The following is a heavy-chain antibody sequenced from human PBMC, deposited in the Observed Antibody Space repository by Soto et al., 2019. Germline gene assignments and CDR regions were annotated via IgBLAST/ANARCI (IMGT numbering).Heavy chain of an antibody. CDR3: VKDDRILGRRYFDL. D-gene: IGHD2-15*01. J-gene: IGHJ2*01. CDR1: GFTFSSYA. CDR2: ISFSDGGT. Sequence: PGGSLRLSCAASGFTFSSYAMTWVRQAPGKGLEWVSSISFSDGGTYYADSVKGRLTISRDNSKNTLFLQMNSLRVEDTAVYYCVKDDRILGRRYFDLWGRGXLVTVSS. V-gene: IGHV3-23*01.